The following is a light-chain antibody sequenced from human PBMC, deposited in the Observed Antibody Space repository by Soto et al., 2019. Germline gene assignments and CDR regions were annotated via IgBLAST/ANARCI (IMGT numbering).Light chain of an antibody. V-gene: IGKV3-11*01. Sequence: EIVLTQSPATLSLSPGERATLSCRASQSVSSYLAWYQRKPGQAPRLLIYDASNRATGIPARFSGSGSGTYFTLTISSLEPEDFAVYYCQQRSNWPKVTFGGGTKVEIK. CDR3: QQRSNWPKVT. CDR1: QSVSSY. J-gene: IGKJ4*01. CDR2: DAS.